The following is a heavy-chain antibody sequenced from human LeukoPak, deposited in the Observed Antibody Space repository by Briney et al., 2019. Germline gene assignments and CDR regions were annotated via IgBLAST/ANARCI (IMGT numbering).Heavy chain of an antibody. V-gene: IGHV4-38-2*02. Sequence: SETLSLTCTVSGYSISSGYYWGWIRQPPGKGLEWIGRIYTSGSTNYNPSLKSRVTMSVDTSQNQFSLKLSSVTAADTAVYYCARDVIAAPGTADYWGQGTLVTVSS. D-gene: IGHD6-13*01. CDR2: IYTSGST. J-gene: IGHJ4*02. CDR1: GYSISSGYY. CDR3: ARDVIAAPGTADY.